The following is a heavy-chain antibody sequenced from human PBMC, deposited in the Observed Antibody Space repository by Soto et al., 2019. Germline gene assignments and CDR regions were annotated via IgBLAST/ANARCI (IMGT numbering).Heavy chain of an antibody. Sequence: QVQLVQSGAEVKRPGASVKVSCKASGYTFITYGISWVRQAPGQGLEWMGWTSPYSGYTNYAQRLQGRDTMTTETSTRTAYMELRRLRSDDTAIYYCARGGIVVPTPLDYWGQGTLVTVSS. J-gene: IGHJ4*02. V-gene: IGHV1-18*01. CDR2: TSPYSGYT. D-gene: IGHD3-22*01. CDR3: ARGGIVVPTPLDY. CDR1: GYTFITYG.